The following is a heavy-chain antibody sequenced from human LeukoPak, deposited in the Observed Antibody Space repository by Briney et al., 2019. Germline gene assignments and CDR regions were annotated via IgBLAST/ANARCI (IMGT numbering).Heavy chain of an antibody. CDR1: GGSISSYY. CDR2: IYYSGST. Sequence: SETLSLTCTVSGGSISSYYWSWIRQPPGKGLEWIGYIYYSGSTNYNPSLKSRVTISVDTSKNQFSLKLSSVTAADTAMYYCARTGGGYYDSSGYYSYYYYYYMDVWGKGTTVTVSS. J-gene: IGHJ6*03. V-gene: IGHV4-59*01. CDR3: ARTGGGYYDSSGYYSYYYYYYMDV. D-gene: IGHD3-22*01.